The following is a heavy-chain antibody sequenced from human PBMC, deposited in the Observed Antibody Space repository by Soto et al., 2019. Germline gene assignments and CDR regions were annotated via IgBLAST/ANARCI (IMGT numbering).Heavy chain of an antibody. CDR2: ISAYNGNT. D-gene: IGHD6-13*01. Sequence: ASVKVSCRASGYTFTSYGISWVRQAPGQGLEWMGWISAYNGNTNYAQKLQGRVTMTTDTSTSTAYMELRSLRSDDTAVYYCARNNSSIWYYYYYSIDVCGQVTTVTVCS. V-gene: IGHV1-18*04. CDR3: ARNNSSIWYYYYYSIDV. J-gene: IGHJ6*02. CDR1: GYTFTSYG.